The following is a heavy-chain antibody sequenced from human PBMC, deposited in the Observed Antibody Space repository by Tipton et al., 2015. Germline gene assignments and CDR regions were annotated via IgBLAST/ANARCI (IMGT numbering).Heavy chain of an antibody. CDR2: ISAYSGNT. CDR1: GFPYTTYG. D-gene: IGHD3-3*01. J-gene: IGHJ2*01. CDR3: ARDSFDMAKFYDHWCFDL. V-gene: IGHV1-18*01. Sequence: QLVPSGAEVKSPGASVKVSGKASGFPYTTYGFSWVRQAPGQGLEWMGWISAYSGNTNYAQKIVSRFTMSIDTSTTTAYMELRNLVSDDTAIYYCARDSFDMAKFYDHWCFDLWGSGTLVTVSS.